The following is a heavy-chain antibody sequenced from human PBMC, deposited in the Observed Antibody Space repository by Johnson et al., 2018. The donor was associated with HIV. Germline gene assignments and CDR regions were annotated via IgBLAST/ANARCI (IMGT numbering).Heavy chain of an antibody. CDR1: GFTFSSYW. D-gene: IGHD3-16*01. J-gene: IGHJ3*02. CDR2: INWNGGST. CDR3: ATGDMPAFDI. V-gene: IGHV3-20*04. Sequence: VQLVESGGGLVQPGGSLRLSCAASGFTFSSYWMSWVRQAPGKGLEWVSGINWNGGSTGYADSVKGRFTISRDNAKNSLYLQMHSLKSEDTALYYCATGDMPAFDIWGQGTMVTVSS.